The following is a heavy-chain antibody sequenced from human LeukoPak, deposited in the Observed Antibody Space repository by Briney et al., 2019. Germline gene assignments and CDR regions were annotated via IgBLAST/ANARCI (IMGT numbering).Heavy chain of an antibody. CDR2: IYHSGST. CDR3: ARYRGGSGYHFDY. Sequence: SGTLSLTCAVSGGSISSGNRWSWVRQSPGRGLEWIGEIYHSGSTNYNPSLKSRVTISLDKSKNQFSLKLTSVTAADTAVYYCARYRGGSGYHFDYWGQGTLVTVSS. D-gene: IGHD5-12*01. V-gene: IGHV4-4*02. CDR1: GGSISSGNR. J-gene: IGHJ4*02.